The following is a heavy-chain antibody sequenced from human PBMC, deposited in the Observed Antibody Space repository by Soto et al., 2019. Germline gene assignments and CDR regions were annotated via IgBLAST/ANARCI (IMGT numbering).Heavy chain of an antibody. CDR3: AAGEASSRNLAPYYLDF. V-gene: IGHV4-59*01. J-gene: IGHJ4*02. Sequence: KASETLSLTCTVSGGSMRNYFWTWIRQPPGKGLEWIGYIHYSGTTSFFPSYNPSLRSRVTISEDTSNNQFSLKLLSVTTADTAVYFCAAGEASSRNLAPYYLDFWGQGTLVTVSS. CDR2: IHYSGTT. D-gene: IGHD6-13*01. CDR1: GGSMRNYF.